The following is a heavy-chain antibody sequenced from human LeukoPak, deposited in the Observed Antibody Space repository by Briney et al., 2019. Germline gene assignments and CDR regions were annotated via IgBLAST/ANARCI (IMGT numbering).Heavy chain of an antibody. CDR1: AYTFTGYY. CDR3: TAVGKSVDHRWPDNAS. CDR2: SNPNSCDT. V-gene: IGHV1-2*02. J-gene: IGHJ5*02. Sequence: GASVTVSCKACAYTFTGYYIHWLRQAPGQGGEGMGWSNPNSCDTNDAQKFQGRVTMTRDTSISTAYMERSRLRSDDTAVYYCTAVGKSVDHRWPDNASWGERT. D-gene: IGHD6-19*01.